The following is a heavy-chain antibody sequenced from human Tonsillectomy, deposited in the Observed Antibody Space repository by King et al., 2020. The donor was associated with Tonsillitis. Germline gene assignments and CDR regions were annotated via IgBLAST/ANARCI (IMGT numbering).Heavy chain of an antibody. CDR2: ISGSGGNT. D-gene: IGHD3-3*01. CDR1: GFSFSSYA. Sequence: VQLVESGGGLVQPGGSLRLSCAASGFSFSSYAMSWVRQAPGKGLEWVSAISGSGGNTYYADSVKGRLTISRDNSRNTLYLQMNSLRVDDTAVYYCANGEWGYDFWSCYFFDYCGQGTVVTVSS. J-gene: IGHJ4*02. CDR3: ANGEWGYDFWSCYFFDY. V-gene: IGHV3-23*04.